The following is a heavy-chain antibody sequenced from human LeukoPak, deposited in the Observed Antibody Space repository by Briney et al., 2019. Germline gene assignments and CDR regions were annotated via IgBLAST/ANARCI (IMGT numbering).Heavy chain of an antibody. Sequence: SETLSLTCTVSGGSISSYYWSWIRQPPGKGLEWIGYIYYSGSTNYNPSLKSRVTISVDTSKNQFSLKLSSVTAADTAVYYCARLRAARPFYFDYWGQGTLVIVSS. CDR1: GGSISSYY. J-gene: IGHJ4*02. V-gene: IGHV4-59*08. D-gene: IGHD6-6*01. CDR2: IYYSGST. CDR3: ARLRAARPFYFDY.